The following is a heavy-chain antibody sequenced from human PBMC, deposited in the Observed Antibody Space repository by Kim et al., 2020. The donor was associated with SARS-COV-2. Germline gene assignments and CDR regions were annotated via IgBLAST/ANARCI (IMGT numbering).Heavy chain of an antibody. D-gene: IGHD3-22*01. CDR2: INPSGGST. CDR3: ARDELAGLGYYDSSGYKGNPDY. V-gene: IGHV1-46*01. Sequence: ASVKVSCKASGYTFTSYYMHWVRQAPGQGLEWMGIINPSGGSTSYAQKFQGRVTMTRDTSTSTVYMELSSLRSEDTAVYYCARDELAGLGYYDSSGYKGNPDYWGQGTLVTVSS. CDR1: GYTFTSYY. J-gene: IGHJ4*02.